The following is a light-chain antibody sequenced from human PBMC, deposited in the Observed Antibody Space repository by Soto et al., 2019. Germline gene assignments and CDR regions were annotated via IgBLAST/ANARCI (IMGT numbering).Light chain of an antibody. V-gene: IGLV2-14*01. CDR3: ISYASINTYV. CDR1: ISDVGGYDY. J-gene: IGLJ1*01. CDR2: DVT. Sequence: QSALTQPASVSGSPGQSITISCTGNISDVGGYDYVSWYQQHPGKAPKLMIYDVTNRPSGVSNRFSGSKSGNTASLTISGLQAEDEADYYCISYASINTYVFGTGTKVTI.